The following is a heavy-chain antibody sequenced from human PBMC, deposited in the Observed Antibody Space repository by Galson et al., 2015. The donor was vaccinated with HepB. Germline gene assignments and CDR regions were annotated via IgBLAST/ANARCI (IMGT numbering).Heavy chain of an antibody. Sequence: SVKVSCKASGGTFNHYAISWVRQAPGQGLEWMGGIIPIFHKTNYAQKFQGRVTITADESTTTAYMELSSLRSEDTAVYYCARGRAISLVQGVPSQYYSYYMEVRGKGTTVTVSS. V-gene: IGHV1-69*13. CDR1: GGTFNHYA. CDR3: ARGRAISLVQGVPSQYYSYYMEV. D-gene: IGHD3-10*01. J-gene: IGHJ6*03. CDR2: IIPIFHKT.